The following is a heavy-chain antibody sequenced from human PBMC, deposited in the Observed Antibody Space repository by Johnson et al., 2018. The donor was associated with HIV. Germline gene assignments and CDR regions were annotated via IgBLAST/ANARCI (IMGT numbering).Heavy chain of an antibody. CDR3: ARVGGSWMLDAFDI. Sequence: EVQLVESGGGLVQPGRSLRLSCAASGFTFDDYAMHWVRQAPGKGLEWVSGINWNGGSTGYADSVKGRFTISRDNSKNTLYLQMNSLRAGDSAVYYCARVGGSWMLDAFDIWGQGTMVTVSS. J-gene: IGHJ3*02. D-gene: IGHD3-10*01. CDR2: INWNGGST. CDR1: GFTFDDYA. V-gene: IGHV3-9*01.